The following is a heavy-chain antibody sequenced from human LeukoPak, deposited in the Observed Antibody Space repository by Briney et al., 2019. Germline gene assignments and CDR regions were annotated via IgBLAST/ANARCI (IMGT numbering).Heavy chain of an antibody. J-gene: IGHJ4*02. CDR2: INPHTSGT. Sequence: WASVKVSCKASGYSFTGYYMHWVRQAPGQGLEWMGWINPHTSGTKYAQKFQGRVTMTRDTSVSTAYMELSGLRSDDTAVYYCARDLTYCGGDCSGYWGQGVLVTVSS. D-gene: IGHD2-21*02. CDR1: GYSFTGYY. V-gene: IGHV1-2*02. CDR3: ARDLTYCGGDCSGY.